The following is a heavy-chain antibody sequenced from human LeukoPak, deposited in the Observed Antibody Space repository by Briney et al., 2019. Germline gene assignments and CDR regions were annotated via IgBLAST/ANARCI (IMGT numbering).Heavy chain of an antibody. CDR2: IYYSGST. V-gene: IGHV4-39*01. D-gene: IGHD6-19*01. J-gene: IGHJ4*02. Sequence: SETLSLTCSVSGGSVSSSSNYWGWIRQPPGKGLEWIGSIYYSGSTYYNPSLKSRVTISVDTSKNQFSLKLSSVTAADTAVYYCARGSTIAVAGPFDYWGQGTLVTVSS. CDR1: GGSVSSSSNY. CDR3: ARGSTIAVAGPFDY.